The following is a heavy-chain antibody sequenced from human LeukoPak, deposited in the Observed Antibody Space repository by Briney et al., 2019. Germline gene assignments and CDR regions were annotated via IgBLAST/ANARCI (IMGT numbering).Heavy chain of an antibody. Sequence: PSETLSLTCAVCGGSFSIYYGRWTRQPPGKGLEWIGEINDSGRTNYNPSLMSRVTISVDTSKNQFSLRLKSVTATDKAVYYCARRWNYGENYYIDVWGKGATVSVSS. CDR2: INDSGRT. CDR1: GGSFSIYY. D-gene: IGHD1-7*01. CDR3: ARRWNYGENYYIDV. J-gene: IGHJ6*03. V-gene: IGHV4-34*01.